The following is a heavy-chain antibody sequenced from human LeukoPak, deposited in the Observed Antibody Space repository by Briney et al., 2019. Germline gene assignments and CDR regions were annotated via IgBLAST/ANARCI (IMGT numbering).Heavy chain of an antibody. V-gene: IGHV3-7*01. J-gene: IGHJ5*02. D-gene: IGHD3-10*01. CDR1: GFTFSSYW. CDR3: ASRYYLDP. Sequence: GGSLRLSCAASGFTFSSYWMSWVRQAPGKGLEWVADIHQDGSQKYYVDSVKGRFTISRDNAKNSVYLQMNSLRAEDTAVYYCASRYYLDPWGQGTLVTVSS. CDR2: IHQDGSQK.